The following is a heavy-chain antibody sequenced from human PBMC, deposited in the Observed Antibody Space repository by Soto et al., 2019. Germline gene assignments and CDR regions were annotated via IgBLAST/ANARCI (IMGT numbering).Heavy chain of an antibody. J-gene: IGHJ3*02. CDR3: ARATNLSYYDSSGYYAAFAI. D-gene: IGHD3-22*01. CDR1: GGSLSIYA. Sequence: SVKGSCKASGGSLSIYASSWGRQAPGQGLERMGGIIPIFVTANYAQKFQGRVTITAEESTSTAYMERSSLRSEDTAVYYCARATNLSYYDSSGYYAAFAIWGQGTXVTVSS. V-gene: IGHV1-69*13. CDR2: IIPIFVTA.